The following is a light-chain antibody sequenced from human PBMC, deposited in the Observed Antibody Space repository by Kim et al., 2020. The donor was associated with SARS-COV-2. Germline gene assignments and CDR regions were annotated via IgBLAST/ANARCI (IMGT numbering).Light chain of an antibody. CDR1: QSVSSSY. CDR2: DAS. CDR3: QQYGSSPRALT. Sequence: EFVLTQSPGTLSLSPGERATLSCRASQSVSSSYLAWYQQKPGQAPRLLIYDASSRATGIPDRFSGSGSGTDFALTISRLEPEDSAVYYCQQYGSSPRALTFGGGTKVDIK. V-gene: IGKV3-20*01. J-gene: IGKJ4*01.